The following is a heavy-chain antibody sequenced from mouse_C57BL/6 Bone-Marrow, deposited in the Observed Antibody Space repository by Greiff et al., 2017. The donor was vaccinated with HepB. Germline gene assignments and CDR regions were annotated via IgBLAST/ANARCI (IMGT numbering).Heavy chain of an antibody. CDR2: IHPNSGST. CDR3: ARGPFTTEYYAMDY. CDR1: GYTFTSYW. J-gene: IGHJ4*01. V-gene: IGHV1-64*01. D-gene: IGHD1-1*01. Sequence: VQLQQPGAELVKPGASVKLSCKASGYTFTSYWMHWVKQRPGQGLEWIGMIHPNSGSTNYNEKFKSKATLTVDKSSSTAYMQLSSLTSEDSAVYYCARGPFTTEYYAMDYWGQGTSVTVSS.